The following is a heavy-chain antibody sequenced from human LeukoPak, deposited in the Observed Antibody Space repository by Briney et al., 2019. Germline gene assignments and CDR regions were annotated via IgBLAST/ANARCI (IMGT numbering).Heavy chain of an antibody. Sequence: PSETLSLTCTVSGYSISSGYYWGWIRQPPGKGLEWIGSIYGSGSTDYNPSLKSRVTMSIDTSKNQFSLNLISVTAADTAVYYCARDSGTTGEVKFDPWGQGTLVTVSS. CDR2: IYGSGST. J-gene: IGHJ5*02. CDR3: ARDSGTTGEVKFDP. CDR1: GYSISSGYY. D-gene: IGHD3-10*01. V-gene: IGHV4-38-2*02.